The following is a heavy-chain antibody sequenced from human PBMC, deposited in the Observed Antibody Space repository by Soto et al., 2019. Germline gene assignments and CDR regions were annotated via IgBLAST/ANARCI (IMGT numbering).Heavy chain of an antibody. V-gene: IGHV3-13*04. CDR3: ARLPSYGDQEDY. D-gene: IGHD4-17*01. J-gene: IGHJ4*02. CDR2: IGTAGDT. Sequence: HPGGSLRLSCAASGFTFNKARMNWVRQPPGKGLEWVSAIGTAGDTYYPGSVKGRFTISRDNSKNTLYLQMNSLRAGDTAVYYCARLPSYGDQEDYWGQGTLVTVSS. CDR1: GFTFNKAR.